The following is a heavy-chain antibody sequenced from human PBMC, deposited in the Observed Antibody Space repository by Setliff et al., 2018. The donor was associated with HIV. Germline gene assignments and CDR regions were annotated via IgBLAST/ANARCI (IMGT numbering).Heavy chain of an antibody. CDR2: IYYSGNT. D-gene: IGHD3-3*01. CDR1: DGSISSSSYY. Sequence: SETLSLTCNVSDGSISSSSYYWAWIRQPPGKGLEWIGTIYYSGNTYYRPSLKSRVTVSIDTSKNQFSLRLNSVTAADTAVYYCARQSGYTRGWDIFGLVAGSFDIWGQGTMVTIS. CDR3: ARQSGYTRGWDIFGLVAGSFDI. J-gene: IGHJ3*02. V-gene: IGHV4-39*01.